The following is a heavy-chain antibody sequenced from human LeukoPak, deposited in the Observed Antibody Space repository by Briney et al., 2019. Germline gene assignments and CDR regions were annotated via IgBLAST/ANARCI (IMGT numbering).Heavy chain of an antibody. D-gene: IGHD3-22*01. CDR2: ISGSGVST. J-gene: IGHJ4*02. CDR3: AKSPGWYYYGSNAYYFDY. CDR1: GFTFDSYA. V-gene: IGHV3-23*01. Sequence: GGSLRLSCAASGFTFDSYAMNWVRHSPGKGLEWVAAISGSGVSTFHADSVKGRFTISRDNSKNTLNLQMNSLRVEDTAVYYCAKSPGWYYYGSNAYYFDYWGQGTLVTVSS.